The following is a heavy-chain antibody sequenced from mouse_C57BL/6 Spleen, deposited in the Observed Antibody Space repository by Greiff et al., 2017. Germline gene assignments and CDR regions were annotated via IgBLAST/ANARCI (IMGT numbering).Heavy chain of an antibody. CDR2: IDPEDGET. V-gene: IGHV14-2*01. D-gene: IGHD3-2*02. CDR3: ARAQTAQATDY. J-gene: IGHJ2*01. CDR1: GFNINDYY. Sequence: DVKLQESGAELVKPGASVKLSCTASGFNINDYYMHWVKQRTEQGLEWIGRIDPEDGETKYAPKFQGKATITADTSSNTAYLQLSSLTSEDTAVYYCARAQTAQATDYWGQGTTLTVSS.